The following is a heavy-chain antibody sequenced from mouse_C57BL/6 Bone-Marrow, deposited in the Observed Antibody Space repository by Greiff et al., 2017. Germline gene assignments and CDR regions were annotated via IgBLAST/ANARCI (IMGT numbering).Heavy chain of an antibody. V-gene: IGHV1-4*01. CDR2: INPSSGYT. D-gene: IGHD1-1*01. J-gene: IGHJ2*01. CDR3: AKPNYYGRSYNY. CDR1: GYTFTSYT. Sequence: VKVVESGAELARPGASVKMSCKASGYTFTSYTMHWVKPRPGQGLEWIGYINPSSGYTKYNQKFKDKATLTADKSSSTAYMQLSSLTSEDSAVYYCAKPNYYGRSYNYWGKGTTLTVSS.